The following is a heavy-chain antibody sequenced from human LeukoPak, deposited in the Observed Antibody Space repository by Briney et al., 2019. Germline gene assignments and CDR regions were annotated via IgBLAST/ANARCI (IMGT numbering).Heavy chain of an antibody. J-gene: IGHJ4*02. Sequence: GPLLISSAASGSTFAYYAVSSVRPPPGKRLGWGSTISGSGGSTYYAYSVKGRFTISRDNAKNTLSLQMNSLRAEDTAVYYCAKSGLVTAIRSYFDYWGQGTLVTVSS. CDR2: ISGSGGST. V-gene: IGHV3-23*01. CDR1: GSTFAYYA. D-gene: IGHD2-21*02. CDR3: AKSGLVTAIRSYFDY.